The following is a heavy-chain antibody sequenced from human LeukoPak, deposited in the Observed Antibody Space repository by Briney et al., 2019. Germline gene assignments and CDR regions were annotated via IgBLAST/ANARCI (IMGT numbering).Heavy chain of an antibody. J-gene: IGHJ4*02. Sequence: PGGSLRLSCAASGFTFSSCAIHWVRQAPGKGLEWVTMISYDGNNKYYADSVKGRFTISRDNSKNTLYLQMNSLRPEDTAVYYCARERTGWCFDYWGQGALVTVSS. V-gene: IGHV3-30-3*01. CDR3: ARERTGWCFDY. D-gene: IGHD6-19*01. CDR1: GFTFSSCA. CDR2: ISYDGNNK.